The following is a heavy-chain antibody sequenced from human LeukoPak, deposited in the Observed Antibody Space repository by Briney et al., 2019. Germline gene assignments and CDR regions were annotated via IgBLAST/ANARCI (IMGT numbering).Heavy chain of an antibody. D-gene: IGHD1-26*01. CDR2: IYPGDSDT. V-gene: IGHV5-51*01. J-gene: IGHJ6*03. CDR1: GYSFTSYW. Sequence: GESLKISCKGSGYSFTSYWVGWVRQMPGKGLEWMGIIYPGDSDTRYSPSFQGQVTISADKSISTAYLQWSSLKASDTAMYYCAGHSGSYEYRRYYYYMDVWGKGTTVTVSS. CDR3: AGHSGSYEYRRYYYYMDV.